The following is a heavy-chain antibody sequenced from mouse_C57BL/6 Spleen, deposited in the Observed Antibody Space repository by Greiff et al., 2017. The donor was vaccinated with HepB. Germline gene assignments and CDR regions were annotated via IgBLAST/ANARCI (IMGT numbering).Heavy chain of an antibody. CDR1: GYTFTSYW. Sequence: QVQLQQSGAELVKPGASVKLSCKASGYTFTSYWMQWVKQRPGQGLEWIGEIDPSDSYTNYNQKFKGKATLTVDTSSSTAYMQLSSLTSEDSAVYYCARRGSDGYYAMDYWGQGTSVTVSS. D-gene: IGHD2-3*01. V-gene: IGHV1-50*01. CDR3: ARRGSDGYYAMDY. CDR2: IDPSDSYT. J-gene: IGHJ4*01.